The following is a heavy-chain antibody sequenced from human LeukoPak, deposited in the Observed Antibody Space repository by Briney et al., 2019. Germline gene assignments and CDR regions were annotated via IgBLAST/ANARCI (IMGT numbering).Heavy chain of an antibody. CDR3: AKNPNRRGAVSHVGYFDY. V-gene: IGHV3-15*01. J-gene: IGHJ4*02. D-gene: IGHD2-8*01. CDR2: IKSKTDGGTI. CDR1: GFSFSDAW. Sequence: GGSLRLSCAASGFSFSDAWMSWVRQAPGKGLEWVGRIKSKTDGGTIDYAAPVKGRFTISRDNSKNTLYLQMNSLRAEDTAVYYCAKNPNRRGAVSHVGYFDYWGQGTLVTVSS.